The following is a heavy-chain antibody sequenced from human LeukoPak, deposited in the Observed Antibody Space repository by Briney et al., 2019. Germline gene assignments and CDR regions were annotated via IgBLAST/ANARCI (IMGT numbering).Heavy chain of an antibody. V-gene: IGHV3-48*01. CDR2: ISSSSSII. CDR1: GFTFSSYS. CDR3: ARGYANWLLSD. D-gene: IGHD3-9*01. J-gene: IGHJ4*02. Sequence: GGSLRLSCAASGFTFSSYSMNWVRQAPGKGLEWVSYISSSSSIIYYADSVKGRFTVSRDNDKNSLYLQMNSLRAEDTAVYYCARGYANWLLSDWGQGTLVTVSS.